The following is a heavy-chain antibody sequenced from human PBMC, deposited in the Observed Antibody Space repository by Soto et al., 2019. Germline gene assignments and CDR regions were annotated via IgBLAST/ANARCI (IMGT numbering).Heavy chain of an antibody. J-gene: IGHJ2*01. Sequence: EVQLVESGGDLVQPGGSLRLSCAASGFTFSAYPMHWVRQAPGKGLEYVSAISTNGGSTYYADSVKGRFTISRDNSKNMLYLQMGSLRTEDMAVYYCARRGGRVTADFGYFALWGRGTLVTVSS. CDR2: ISTNGGST. CDR1: GFTFSAYP. CDR3: ARRGGRVTADFGYFAL. V-gene: IGHV3-64*07. D-gene: IGHD2-21*02.